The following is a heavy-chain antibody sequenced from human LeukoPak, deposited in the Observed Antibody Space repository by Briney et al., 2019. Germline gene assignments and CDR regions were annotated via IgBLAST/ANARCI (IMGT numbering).Heavy chain of an antibody. V-gene: IGHV4-38-2*01. CDR3: ARQGPRIAVAVEIPFDY. D-gene: IGHD6-19*01. Sequence: SETLSLTCAVSGYSISSGYYWGWIRPPPGKGLEWIASIYHSGSTYYNPSLKSRVTISVDTSKNQFSLKLSSVTAADTAVYYCARQGPRIAVAVEIPFDYWGQGTLVTVSS. CDR2: IYHSGST. CDR1: GYSISSGYY. J-gene: IGHJ4*02.